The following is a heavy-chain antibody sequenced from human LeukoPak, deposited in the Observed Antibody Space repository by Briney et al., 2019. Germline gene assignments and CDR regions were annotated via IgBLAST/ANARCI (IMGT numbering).Heavy chain of an antibody. D-gene: IGHD6-13*01. CDR3: ARVAAAATTDAFDI. CDR1: GYTFTSYG. Sequence: ASVKVSCKASGYTFTSYGISWVRQAPGQGLEWMGWISAYNGNTNYAQKLQGRVTMTTDTSTSTAYMELSSLRSEDTAVYYCARVAAAATTDAFDIWGQGTMVTVSS. V-gene: IGHV1-18*01. J-gene: IGHJ3*02. CDR2: ISAYNGNT.